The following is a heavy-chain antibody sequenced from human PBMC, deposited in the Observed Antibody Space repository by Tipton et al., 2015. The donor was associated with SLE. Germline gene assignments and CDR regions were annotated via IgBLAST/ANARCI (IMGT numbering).Heavy chain of an antibody. CDR2: ISAYNGNT. Sequence: QSGAEVKKPGSSVKVSCKASGGTFSSYAISWVRQAPGQGLEWMGWISAYNGNTNYAQKLQGRVTMTTDTSTSTAYMELRSLRSDDTAVYYCARDRWSSGWFDYWGQGTLVTVSS. CDR1: GGTFSSYA. D-gene: IGHD6-19*01. CDR3: ARDRWSSGWFDY. J-gene: IGHJ4*02. V-gene: IGHV1-18*01.